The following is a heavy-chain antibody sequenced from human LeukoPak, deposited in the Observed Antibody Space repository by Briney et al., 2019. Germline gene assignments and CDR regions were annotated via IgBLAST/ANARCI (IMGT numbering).Heavy chain of an antibody. CDR1: GINISRYG. Sequence: PGGSLRLSCAASGINISRYGMHWVRQAPGKGLEWVAGISYDGSNRYYADSVKGRFTISRDNSKNTLYLQMNSLTSEDTAVYYCSKDSSSGSSYYFHGMEVWGQGTTVTVSS. CDR3: SKDSSSGSSYYFHGMEV. D-gene: IGHD3-10*01. CDR2: ISYDGSNR. J-gene: IGHJ6*02. V-gene: IGHV3-30*18.